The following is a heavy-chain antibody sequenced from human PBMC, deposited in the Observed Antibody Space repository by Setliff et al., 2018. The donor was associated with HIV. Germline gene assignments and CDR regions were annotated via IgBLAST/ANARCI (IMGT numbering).Heavy chain of an antibody. J-gene: IGHJ4*01. CDR1: GGSITNSNYY. D-gene: IGHD5-12*01. CDR2: IYYTENT. V-gene: IGHV4-39*01. Sequence: LSLTCTVSGGSITNSNYYWGWFRQPPGKGLEWIGAIYYTENTYYNPSHKSRVTMSVDTSKNQFSLKLRSVTAADTAVYFCATLRWLRSKHSDYWGQGILVTVSS. CDR3: ATLRWLRSKHSDY.